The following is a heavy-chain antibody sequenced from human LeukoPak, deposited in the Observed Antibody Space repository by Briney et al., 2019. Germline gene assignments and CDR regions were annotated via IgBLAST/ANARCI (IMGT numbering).Heavy chain of an antibody. D-gene: IGHD2-15*01. CDR2: ISAYNGNT. CDR1: GYSSTSYG. J-gene: IGHJ4*02. Sequence: ASVKVSCKASGYSSTSYGISWVRQAPGQGLEWMGWISAYNGNTNSAQKLQGRVTMTTDTSTGTAYMELRSLRSDDTAVYYCARDSELRYCSGGSCSFDYWGQGTLVTVSS. CDR3: ARDSELRYCSGGSCSFDY. V-gene: IGHV1-18*01.